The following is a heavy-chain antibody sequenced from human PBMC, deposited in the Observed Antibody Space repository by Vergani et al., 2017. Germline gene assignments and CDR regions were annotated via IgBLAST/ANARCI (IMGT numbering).Heavy chain of an antibody. CDR1: GGTFSSYA. V-gene: IGHV1-69*06. Sequence: QVQLVQSGAEVKKPGSSVKVSCKASGGTFSSYAISWARQAPGQGLEWMGGIIPIFGTANYAQKFQGRVTITADKSTSTAYMELSSLRSEDTAVYYCARDPTKTYGDYDWFDPWGQGTLVTVSS. CDR3: ARDPTKTYGDYDWFDP. J-gene: IGHJ5*02. CDR2: IIPIFGTA. D-gene: IGHD4-17*01.